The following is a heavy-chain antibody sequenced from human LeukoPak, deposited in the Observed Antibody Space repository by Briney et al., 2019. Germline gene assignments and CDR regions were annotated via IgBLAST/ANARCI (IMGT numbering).Heavy chain of an antibody. CDR1: GASIRSHY. J-gene: IGHJ4*02. D-gene: IGHD1-26*01. CDR3: ARGRRDSGSYSIFDY. CDR2: IYYSGST. V-gene: IGHV4-59*11. Sequence: PSETLSLTCTVSGASIRSHYWSWIRQPPGKGLEWIGYIYYSGSTNYNPSLKSRVTISVDTSKNQFSLKLSSVTAADTAVYYCARGRRDSGSYSIFDYWGQGTLVTVSS.